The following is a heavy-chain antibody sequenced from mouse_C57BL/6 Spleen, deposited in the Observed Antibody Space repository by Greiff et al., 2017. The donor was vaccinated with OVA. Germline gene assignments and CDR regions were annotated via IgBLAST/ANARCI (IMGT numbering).Heavy chain of an antibody. D-gene: IGHD2-4*01. CDR2: IWSGGST. CDR3: AKSEYDYCAY. V-gene: IGHV2-5*01. CDR1: GFSLTSYG. J-gene: IGHJ3*01. Sequence: QVQLQQSGPGLVQPSQCLSITCTVSGFSLTSYGVHWVRQSPGKGLEWLGVIWSGGSTDYNAAFMSSMSNTTDNSKSQFVFKKNSLQTDDTAIDYCAKSEYDYCAYWGQGTLVTVSS.